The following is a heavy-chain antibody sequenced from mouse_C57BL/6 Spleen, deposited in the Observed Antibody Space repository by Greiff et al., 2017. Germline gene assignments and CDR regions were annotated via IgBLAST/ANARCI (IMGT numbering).Heavy chain of an antibody. D-gene: IGHD1-1*01. CDR2: INPNYGTT. J-gene: IGHJ3*01. Sequence: VHVKQSGPELVKPGASVKISCKASGYSFTDYNMNWVKQSNGKSLEWIGVINPNYGTTSYNQKFKGKATLTVDQSSSTAYMQLNSLTSEDSAVYYCAYYYGSSWFAYWGQGTLVTVSA. V-gene: IGHV1-39*01. CDR1: GYSFTDYN. CDR3: AYYYGSSWFAY.